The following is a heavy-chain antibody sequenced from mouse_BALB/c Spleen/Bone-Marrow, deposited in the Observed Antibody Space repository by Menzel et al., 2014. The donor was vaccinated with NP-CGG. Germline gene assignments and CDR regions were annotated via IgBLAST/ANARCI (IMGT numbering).Heavy chain of an antibody. J-gene: IGHJ2*01. Sequence: EVKLVESGGGLVQPGGSLILSCAPSGFTFTDYYMSWVRQPPGKALEWLVFIRNKANGYTAEYSTSVKGRFTISRDNSQSILYLQMNTLRAEDSATYYCARYDVYYYFDYWGQGTTLTVSS. CDR3: ARYDVYYYFDY. CDR2: IRNKANGYTA. V-gene: IGHV7-3*02. CDR1: GFTFTDYY. D-gene: IGHD2-3*01.